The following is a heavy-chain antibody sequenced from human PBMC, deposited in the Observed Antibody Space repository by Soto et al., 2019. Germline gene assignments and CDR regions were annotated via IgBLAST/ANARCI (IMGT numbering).Heavy chain of an antibody. D-gene: IGHD6-13*01. V-gene: IGHV3-30-3*01. CDR3: ARGGSSSSWDY. CDR2: ISYDGSNK. Sequence: QVQLVESGGGVVQPGRSLRLSCAASGFIFSSYAMHWVRQAPGKGLEWVAVISYDGSNKYYADSVKGRFTISRDNSKNTLDLQMNSLRAEDKAVYYCARGGSSSSWDYWGQGTLVTVSS. J-gene: IGHJ4*02. CDR1: GFIFSSYA.